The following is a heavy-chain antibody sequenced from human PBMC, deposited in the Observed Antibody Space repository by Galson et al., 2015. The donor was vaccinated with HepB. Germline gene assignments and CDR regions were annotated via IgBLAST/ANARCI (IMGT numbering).Heavy chain of an antibody. CDR2: IYPGDSDT. CDR1: GYSFTSYW. D-gene: IGHD3-22*01. J-gene: IGHJ3*02. V-gene: IGHV5-51*01. CDR3: ARFYYDSSGRKEDAFDI. Sequence: SGAEVKKPGESLKISCKGSGYSFTSYWIGWVRQMPGKGLEWMGIIYPGDSDTRYSPSFQGQVTISADKSISTAYLQWSSLKASDTAMYYCARFYYDSSGRKEDAFDIWGQGTMVTVSS.